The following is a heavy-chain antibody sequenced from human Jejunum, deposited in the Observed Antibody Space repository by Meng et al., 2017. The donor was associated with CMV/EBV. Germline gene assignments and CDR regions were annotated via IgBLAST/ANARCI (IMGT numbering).Heavy chain of an antibody. CDR2: IYWDDDK. CDR1: GSSLSTSEVG. D-gene: IGHD2-2*01. J-gene: IGHJ5*02. V-gene: IGHV2-5*02. Sequence: QIHLKGSGPTLVKPTQTLTLTCTFSGSSLSTSEVGVGWIRQPPGKALEWLAVIYWDDDKRYSPSLKSRLTITKDTSKNQVVLTLTNMDPVDTATYYCALFTRSWFDPWGQGTLVTVSS. CDR3: ALFTRSWFDP.